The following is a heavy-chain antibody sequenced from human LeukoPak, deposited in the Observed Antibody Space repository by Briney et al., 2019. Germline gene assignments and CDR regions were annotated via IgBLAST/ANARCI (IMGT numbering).Heavy chain of an antibody. Sequence: PGGSLRLSCSASGFTFSSYPMHWVRQAPGKGLEWVAVISYDGRNKYYVDSVKGRFTISRDNTKNTLYVQMNSLRAEDTAVYYCARGASIAAAGTGEKSNWFDPWGQGTLVTVSS. CDR2: ISYDGRNK. J-gene: IGHJ5*02. CDR3: ARGASIAAAGTGEKSNWFDP. D-gene: IGHD6-13*01. V-gene: IGHV3-30*04. CDR1: GFTFSSYP.